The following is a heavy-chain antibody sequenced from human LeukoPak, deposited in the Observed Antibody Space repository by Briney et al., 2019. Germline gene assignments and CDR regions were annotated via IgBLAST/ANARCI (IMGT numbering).Heavy chain of an antibody. Sequence: SETLSLTCTVSGGSISSYYWGWIRQPPGKGLEWIGSIYYSGSTYYNPSLKSRVTISVDTSKNQFSLKLSSVTAADTAVYYCARAGGGAEDAFDIWGQGTMVTVSS. CDR3: ARAGGGAEDAFDI. D-gene: IGHD3-16*01. CDR1: GGSISSYY. CDR2: IYYSGST. V-gene: IGHV4-39*07. J-gene: IGHJ3*02.